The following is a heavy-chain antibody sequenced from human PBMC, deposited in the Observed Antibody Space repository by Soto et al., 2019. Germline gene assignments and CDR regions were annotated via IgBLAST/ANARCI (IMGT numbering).Heavy chain of an antibody. V-gene: IGHV4-59*08. D-gene: IGHD4-17*01. J-gene: IGHJ4*02. Sequence: SETLSLSCTVSGGSISSYYWSWIRQPPGKGLEWIGYIYYSGSTYYNPSLKSRVTISVDTSKNQFSLKLSSVTAADTAVYYCARLYGDYGWYFDYWGQGTLVTVSS. CDR1: GGSISSYY. CDR2: IYYSGST. CDR3: ARLYGDYGWYFDY.